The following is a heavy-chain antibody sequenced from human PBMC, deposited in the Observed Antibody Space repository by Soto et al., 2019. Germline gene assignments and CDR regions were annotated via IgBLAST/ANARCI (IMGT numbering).Heavy chain of an antibody. D-gene: IGHD6-13*01. CDR3: ARLQAAAGDNDLTFDY. J-gene: IGHJ4*02. Sequence: GESLKISCKGLGNSFNNWIGWVRQMPGKGLEWVGIIDPGDSDTNYSPSFQGHVTISADKSISTAYLQWSSLKASDTAMYYCARLQAAAGDNDLTFDYWGQGTLVTVSS. V-gene: IGHV5-51*01. CDR1: GNSFNNW. CDR2: IDPGDSDT.